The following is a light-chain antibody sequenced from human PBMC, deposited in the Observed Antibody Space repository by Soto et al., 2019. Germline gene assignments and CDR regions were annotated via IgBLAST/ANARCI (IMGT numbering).Light chain of an antibody. Sequence: QYALTQPRSVSGSPGQSVTISCTGTSSDVGGYNYVSWYQQHPGKAPKLMIFDVTKRPSGVPDRFSGSKSGTTASLTLSGLQAEDEADYYCCSYAGSYTYVVFGGGTKLTVL. CDR2: DVT. CDR1: SSDVGGYNY. V-gene: IGLV2-11*01. J-gene: IGLJ2*01. CDR3: CSYAGSYTYVV.